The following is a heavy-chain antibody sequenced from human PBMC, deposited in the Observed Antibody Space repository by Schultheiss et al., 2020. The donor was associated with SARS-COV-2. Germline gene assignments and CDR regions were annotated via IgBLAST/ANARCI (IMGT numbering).Heavy chain of an antibody. CDR1: GYTFTGYY. Sequence: ASVKVSCKASGYTFTGYYMHWVRQAPGQGLEWMGWINPNSGGTNYAQKFQGRVTMTRDTSISTAYMELSRLRSEDTAVYYCARDLPYCSSTSCFDAFDIWGQGTMVTVSS. V-gene: IGHV1-2*02. CDR2: INPNSGGT. J-gene: IGHJ3*02. CDR3: ARDLPYCSSTSCFDAFDI. D-gene: IGHD2-2*01.